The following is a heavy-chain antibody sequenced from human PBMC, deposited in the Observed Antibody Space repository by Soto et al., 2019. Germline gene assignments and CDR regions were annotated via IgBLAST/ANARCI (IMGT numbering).Heavy chain of an antibody. CDR3: ARDPLWEQLAYWFDP. V-gene: IGHV3-30-3*01. J-gene: IGHJ5*02. Sequence: QVQLVESGGGVVQPGRSLRLSCAASGFTFSSYAMHWVRQAPGKGLEWVAVISYDGSNKYYADSVKGRFTISRDNSKNTLYLQMNSLRSEDTAVYYCARDPLWEQLAYWFDPWGQGTLVTVSS. CDR2: ISYDGSNK. D-gene: IGHD1-26*01. CDR1: GFTFSSYA.